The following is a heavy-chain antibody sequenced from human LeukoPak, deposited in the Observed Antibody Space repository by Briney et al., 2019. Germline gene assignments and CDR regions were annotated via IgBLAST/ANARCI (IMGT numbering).Heavy chain of an antibody. D-gene: IGHD3-16*01. J-gene: IGHJ4*02. V-gene: IGHV4-39*02. Sequence: SETLSLTCTVSTDSISSGHYYWGWIRQTPEKGLEWIASIYYSGNTYYNPSLTSLKSRVSISIDTANNRFSLRLTSVTAADTAIYYCARESVRRISMRAKGYFDYWGRGTRVTVSS. CDR1: TDSISSGHYY. CDR3: ARESVRRISMRAKGYFDY. CDR2: IYYSGNT.